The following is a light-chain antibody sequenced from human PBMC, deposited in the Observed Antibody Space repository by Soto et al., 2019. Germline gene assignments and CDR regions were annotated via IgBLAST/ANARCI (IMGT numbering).Light chain of an antibody. CDR2: DVS. CDR1: SSDVGGYNY. CDR3: SSYTSSSTQV. V-gene: IGLV2-14*01. Sequence: QSALTQPASVSGSPGQSITISRTGTSSDVGGYNYVSWYQQHPGKAPKLMIYDVSNRPSGVSNRFSGSKSGNTASLTISGLQAEDEADYYCSSYTSSSTQVFGTGTKLTVL. J-gene: IGLJ1*01.